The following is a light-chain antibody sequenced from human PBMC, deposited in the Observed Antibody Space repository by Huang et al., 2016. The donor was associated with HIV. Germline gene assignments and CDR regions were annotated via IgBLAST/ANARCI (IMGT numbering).Light chain of an antibody. CDR2: GAS. Sequence: ERVMTQSPATLSVAPGERVTLPCRASHSVSSNLAWYQQKPGQAPRLLIHGASPRATGIPARFSGSGSGTEFTLAISSLQSEDSGVYFCQQYDNWPLTFGQGTRLEIK. CDR1: HSVSSN. CDR3: QQYDNWPLT. J-gene: IGKJ5*01. V-gene: IGKV3-15*01.